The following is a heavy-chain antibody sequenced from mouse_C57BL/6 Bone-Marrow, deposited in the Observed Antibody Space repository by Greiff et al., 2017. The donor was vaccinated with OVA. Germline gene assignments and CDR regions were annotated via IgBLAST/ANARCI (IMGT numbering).Heavy chain of an antibody. CDR1: GYTFTDYY. D-gene: IGHD1-1*01. CDR2: INPNNGGT. J-gene: IGHJ1*03. V-gene: IGHV1-26*01. Sequence: EVQLQQSGPELVKPGASVKISCKASGYTFTDYYMNWVKQSHGKSLEWIGDINPNNGGTSYNQKFKGKATLTVDKSSSTAYMELRSLTSEDSAVYYCAARGGSSLYWYFDVWGTGTTVTVSS. CDR3: AARGGSSLYWYFDV.